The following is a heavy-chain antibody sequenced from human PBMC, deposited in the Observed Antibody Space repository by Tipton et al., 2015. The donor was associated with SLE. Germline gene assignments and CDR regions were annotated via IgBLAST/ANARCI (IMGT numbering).Heavy chain of an antibody. CDR2: MYYSGST. CDR1: GGSISSGGYY. Sequence: TLSLTCTVSGGSISSGGYYWSWIRQHPGKGLEWIGYMYYSGSTYYNPSLKGRVTISLDTSKSQFSLRLSSVTAADTAMYYCARKRELGGALYWSFDLWGRGTLITVSS. CDR3: ARKRELGGALYWSFDL. J-gene: IGHJ2*01. V-gene: IGHV4-31*03. D-gene: IGHD7-27*01.